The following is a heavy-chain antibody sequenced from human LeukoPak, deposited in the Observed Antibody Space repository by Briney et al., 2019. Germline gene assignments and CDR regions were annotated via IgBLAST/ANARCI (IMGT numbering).Heavy chain of an antibody. Sequence: SETLSLTCSVSGGSISSGGYYWSWIRQHPGKGLEWIGFISYTGRTDYNPSLRSRVNISVDTSQSHLSLTLTSLTAADTAVYYCARSRKNYYDSSGSPDHWGQGTLVTVSS. CDR1: GGSISSGGYY. CDR3: ARSRKNYYDSSGSPDH. V-gene: IGHV4-31*03. J-gene: IGHJ4*02. CDR2: ISYTGRT. D-gene: IGHD3-22*01.